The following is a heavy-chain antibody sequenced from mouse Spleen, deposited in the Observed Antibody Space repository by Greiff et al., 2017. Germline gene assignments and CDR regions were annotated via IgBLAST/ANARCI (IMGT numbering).Heavy chain of an antibody. V-gene: IGHV14-3*02. D-gene: IGHD4-1*02. Sequence: LVESGAELVKPGASVKLSCTASGFNIKDTYMHWVKQRPEQGLEWIGRIDPANGNTKYDPKFQGKATITADTSSNTAYLQLSSLTSEDTAVYYCARSPSNWSYAMDYWGQGTSVTVSS. J-gene: IGHJ4*01. CDR2: IDPANGNT. CDR1: GFNIKDTY. CDR3: ARSPSNWSYAMDY.